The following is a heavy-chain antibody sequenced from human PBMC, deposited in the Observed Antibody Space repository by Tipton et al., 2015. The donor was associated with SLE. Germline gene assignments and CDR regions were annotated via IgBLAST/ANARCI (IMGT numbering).Heavy chain of an antibody. Sequence: TLSLTCAVYGGSFSGYYWSWIRQPPGMGLEWIGENNHSGRTNYNPSRKSRVTISVDTAKNQFSLNLNSGTAAYTAVYYCARGRRCSGGSCYPPFDYCGQGTLVTVSS. CDR3: ARGRRCSGGSCYPPFDY. D-gene: IGHD2-15*01. CDR2: NNHSGRT. CDR1: GGSFSGYY. V-gene: IGHV4-34*01. J-gene: IGHJ4*02.